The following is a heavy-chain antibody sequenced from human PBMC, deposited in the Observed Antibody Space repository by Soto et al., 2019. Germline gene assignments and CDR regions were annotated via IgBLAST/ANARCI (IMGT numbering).Heavy chain of an antibody. D-gene: IGHD2-2*02. J-gene: IGHJ6*02. CDR2: ISAYKGNT. CDR1: GYTFTSYG. V-gene: IGHV1-18*01. CDR3: ARDWGIVVVPAAIGYYYYYGMDV. Sequence: QVQLVQSGAEVKKPGASVKVSCKASGYTFTSYGISWVRQAPGQGREWMGWISAYKGNTNYAQKLQGRVNMTTDTSTSTADMELRSLRSDDTAVYYCARDWGIVVVPAAIGYYYYYGMDVWGQGTTVTVSS.